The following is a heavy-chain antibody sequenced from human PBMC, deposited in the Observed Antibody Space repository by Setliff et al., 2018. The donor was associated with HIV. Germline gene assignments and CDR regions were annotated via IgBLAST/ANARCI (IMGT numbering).Heavy chain of an antibody. D-gene: IGHD3-22*01. CDR2: ISDSGGST. CDR1: GFTFSKYA. Sequence: PGGSLRLSCAASGFTFSKYAMSWVRQAPGKGLEWVSAISDSGGSTYYADSVKGRFTISRDNSKNTLYLQMNSLRAEDTAEYYCAKRGYDSSALRAFDAFDIWGQGTWVTVSS. J-gene: IGHJ3*02. CDR3: AKRGYDSSALRAFDAFDI. V-gene: IGHV3-23*01.